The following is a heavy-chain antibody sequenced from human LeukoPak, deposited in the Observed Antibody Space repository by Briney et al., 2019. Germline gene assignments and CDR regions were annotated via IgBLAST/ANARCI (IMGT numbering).Heavy chain of an antibody. Sequence: ASVKVSCKASGGTFSSYAISWVRQAPGQGLEWMGRIIPILGIANYAQKFQGRVTITADKSTSAAYMELSSLRSEDTAVYYCASPSSPKYYYGMDVWGQGTTVTVSS. CDR1: GGTFSSYA. V-gene: IGHV1-69*04. CDR3: ASPSSPKYYYGMDV. J-gene: IGHJ6*02. CDR2: IIPILGIA.